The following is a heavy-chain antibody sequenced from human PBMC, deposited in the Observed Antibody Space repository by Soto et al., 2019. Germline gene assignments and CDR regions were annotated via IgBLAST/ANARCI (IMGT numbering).Heavy chain of an antibody. CDR1: GGTFSSYA. CDR3: ASSPNYYDSSGYPGIDY. J-gene: IGHJ4*02. V-gene: IGHV1-69*06. CDR2: IIPIFGTA. D-gene: IGHD3-22*01. Sequence: ASVKVSCKASGGTFSSYAISWVRQAPGQGLEWMGGIIPIFGTANYAQKFQGRVTITADRSTSTAYMELSSLRSEDTAVYYCASSPNYYDSSGYPGIDYWGQGTLVTVSS.